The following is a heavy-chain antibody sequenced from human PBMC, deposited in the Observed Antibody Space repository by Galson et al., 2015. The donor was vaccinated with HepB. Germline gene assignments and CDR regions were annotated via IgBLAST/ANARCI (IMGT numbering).Heavy chain of an antibody. D-gene: IGHD3-16*01. Sequence: SLRLSCAASGFSFTYFAMHWVRQAPGKGLEWVAIISYDGNNKYSADSGKGRFTISRDNSNNTVSLHMSSLRVEDTAFYFCAKDWGQRRLAYFDYWGQGVLVTVST. CDR1: GFSFTYFA. J-gene: IGHJ4*02. CDR2: ISYDGNNK. V-gene: IGHV3-30-3*01. CDR3: AKDWGQRRLAYFDY.